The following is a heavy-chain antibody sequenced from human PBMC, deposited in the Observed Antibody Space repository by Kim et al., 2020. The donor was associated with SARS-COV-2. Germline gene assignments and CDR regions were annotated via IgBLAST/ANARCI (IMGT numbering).Heavy chain of an antibody. V-gene: IGHV3-53*01. CDR2: LYSGGDT. Sequence: GGSLRLSCAVSGLTVSTTYMRWVRQAPGKGLEWVSVLYSGGDTYYGDSVKGRFTISRDDSKNTLYLQMNSLRAEDTAVYYCARDLVDPVYYYYNGMDVWG. D-gene: IGHD2-21*01. CDR3: ARDLVDPVYYYYNGMDV. J-gene: IGHJ6*01. CDR1: GLTVSTTY.